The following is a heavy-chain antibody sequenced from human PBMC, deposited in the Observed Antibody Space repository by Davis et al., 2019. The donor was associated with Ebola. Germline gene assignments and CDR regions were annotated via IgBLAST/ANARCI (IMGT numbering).Heavy chain of an antibody. V-gene: IGHV1-18*01. D-gene: IGHD5-24*01. Sequence: ASVKVSCKASGYTFTSYDINWVRQAPGKGLQYMGWISGYNGNTKYAPDFQGRVTMTSDAPSNTAYMEVGGLRPDDTAVYYCAREGYRTDAFDLWGQGTKVTVSS. CDR1: GYTFTSYD. CDR2: ISGYNGNT. CDR3: AREGYRTDAFDL. J-gene: IGHJ3*01.